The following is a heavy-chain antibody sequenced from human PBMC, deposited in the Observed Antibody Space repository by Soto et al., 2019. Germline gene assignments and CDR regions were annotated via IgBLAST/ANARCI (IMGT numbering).Heavy chain of an antibody. CDR3: ARGFHDILTGYTYYYYMDV. CDR2: INPSGGST. Sequence: GASVKVSCKASGYTFTSYYMHWVRQAPGKGLEWMGIINPSGGSTSYAQKFQGRVTMTRDTSTSTVYLELSSLRSEDTAVYYCARGFHDILTGYTYYYYMDVWGKGTTVTVSS. V-gene: IGHV1-46*03. CDR1: GYTFTSYY. J-gene: IGHJ6*03. D-gene: IGHD3-9*01.